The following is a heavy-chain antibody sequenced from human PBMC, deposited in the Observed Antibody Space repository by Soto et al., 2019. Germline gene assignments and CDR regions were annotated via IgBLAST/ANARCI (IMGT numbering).Heavy chain of an antibody. J-gene: IGHJ4*02. V-gene: IGHV4-30-4*01. CDR3: ARVGGFGATTIDY. CDR2: IYYSGST. CDR1: GGSISSGDYY. D-gene: IGHD3-10*01. Sequence: QVQLQESGPGLVKPSQTLSLTCTVSGGSISSGDYYWSWIRQPPGKGLEWIGYIYYSGSTYYNPSLKSRVTLSVDTSKNQFSLQLSSVTAADTAVYYCARVGGFGATTIDYWGQGTLVTVSS.